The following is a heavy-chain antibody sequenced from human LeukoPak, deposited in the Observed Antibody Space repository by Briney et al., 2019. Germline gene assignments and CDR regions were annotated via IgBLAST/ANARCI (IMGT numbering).Heavy chain of an antibody. CDR3: AREGDGSRYYFDY. D-gene: IGHD2-21*01. CDR2: ISWDGGST. J-gene: IGHJ4*02. CDR1: GFTFDDYT. Sequence: PGGSLRLSCAASGFTFDDYTMHWVRQAPGKGLEWVSLISWDGGSTYYADSVKGRFTISRDNARNSLDLHMSSLGAEDTAVYYCAREGDGSRYYFDYWGQGILVTVSS. V-gene: IGHV3-43*01.